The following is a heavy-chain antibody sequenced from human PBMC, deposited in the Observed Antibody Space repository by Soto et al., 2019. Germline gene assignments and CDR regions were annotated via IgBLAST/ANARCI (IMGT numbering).Heavy chain of an antibody. CDR2: ISTYNHNT. D-gene: IGHD3-22*01. CDR1: GYTFTNYA. V-gene: IGHV1-18*04. CDR3: ATTFNPYDSRGYYHLN. J-gene: IGHJ4*02. Sequence: QVQLLQSGAEMKKPGASVQVSCKTSGYTFTNYAITWVRQAPGQGLEWMGWISTYNHNTKYAQKFQGRVTMTTDTSTGTAYMDLGSLRSDDTAVYYCATTFNPYDSRGYYHLNWGQGTLVTVSS.